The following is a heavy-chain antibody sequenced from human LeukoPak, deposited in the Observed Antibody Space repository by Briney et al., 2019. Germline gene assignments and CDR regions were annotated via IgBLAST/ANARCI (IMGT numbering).Heavy chain of an antibody. Sequence: PGRSLRLSCAASGFTFSSYAMHWVRQAPGKGLEWVAVISYDGSNKYYADSVKGRFTISRDNSKNTLYLQMNSLRVDDAAVYYCATSNWGPDYWGQGTLVTVSS. J-gene: IGHJ4*02. CDR1: GFTFSSYA. CDR3: ATSNWGPDY. D-gene: IGHD7-27*01. CDR2: ISYDGSNK. V-gene: IGHV3-30-3*01.